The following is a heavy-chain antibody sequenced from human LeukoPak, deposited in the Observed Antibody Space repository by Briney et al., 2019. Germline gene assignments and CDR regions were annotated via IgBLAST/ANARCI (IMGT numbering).Heavy chain of an antibody. V-gene: IGHV3-33*06. D-gene: IGHD3-3*01. J-gene: IGHJ3*02. Sequence: PGGSLRLSCAASGFTFSSYGMHWVRQAPGKGLEWVAVIWYDGSNKYYADSVKGRFTISRDNSKNTLYLQMNSLRAEDTAVYYCAKQGPPANSVLRFLEWFPNDAFDIWGQGTMVTVSS. CDR3: AKQGPPANSVLRFLEWFPNDAFDI. CDR1: GFTFSSYG. CDR2: IWYDGSNK.